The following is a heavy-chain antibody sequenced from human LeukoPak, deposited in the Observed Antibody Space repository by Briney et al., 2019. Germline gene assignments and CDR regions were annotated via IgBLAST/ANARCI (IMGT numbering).Heavy chain of an antibody. V-gene: IGHV3-48*03. CDR1: GFTFSSYE. J-gene: IGHJ6*03. D-gene: IGHD2-15*01. CDR2: ISSSGSNK. Sequence: PGGSLRLSCAASGFTFSSYEMNWVRQATGKGLEWVSSISSSGSNKYYADSVKGRFTISRDNAKNSLHLQMNSLRAEDTAVYYCARGYCSGGSCYPDYYYYYMDAWGKGTTVTVSS. CDR3: ARGYCSGGSCYPDYYYYYMDA.